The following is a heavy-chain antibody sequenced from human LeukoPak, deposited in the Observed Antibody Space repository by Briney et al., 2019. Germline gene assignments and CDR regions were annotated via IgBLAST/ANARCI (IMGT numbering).Heavy chain of an antibody. V-gene: IGHV4-30-4*07. J-gene: IGHJ3*02. CDR3: ARSAYKYGADALDI. CDR1: GGSISSGGYS. CDR2: IYYSGST. D-gene: IGHD5-18*01. Sequence: SQTLSLTCAVSGGSISSGGYSWSWIRQPPGKGLEWIGYIYYSGSTNYNPSLKSRVSISVDTSKNQFSLKLSSVTAADTAVYFCARSAYKYGADALDIWGQGTMVTVSS.